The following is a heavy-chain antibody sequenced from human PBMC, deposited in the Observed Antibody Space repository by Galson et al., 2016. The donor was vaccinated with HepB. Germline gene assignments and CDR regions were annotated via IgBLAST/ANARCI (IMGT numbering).Heavy chain of an antibody. CDR2: ISSSSSTT. J-gene: IGHJ4*02. CDR1: GFTFGSYS. D-gene: IGHD3-3*01. V-gene: IGHV3-48*02. Sequence: SLRLSCAASGFTFGSYSMNWVRQAPGKGLEWVSDISSSSSTTSYADSVKGRFTISRDNAKNSLYLQMNSLRDEDTGVYYCARGHWDTIFGVALRGYFDYWGQGTLVTVSS. CDR3: ARGHWDTIFGVALRGYFDY.